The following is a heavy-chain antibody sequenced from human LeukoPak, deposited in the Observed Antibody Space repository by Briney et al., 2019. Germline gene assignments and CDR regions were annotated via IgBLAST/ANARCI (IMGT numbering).Heavy chain of an antibody. CDR1: GGSVRSYY. CDR2: IYTSGST. J-gene: IGHJ4*02. Sequence: SETLSLTCSVSGGSVRSYYWSWIRQFAGKELLWIGYIYTSGSTDYNPSLKSRVTISVDRSRNLIFLNLRSVTAADTAVYYCAGGPAWAGTAFDFWGQGSRVTVSS. V-gene: IGHV4-4*09. CDR3: AGGPAWAGTAFDF. D-gene: IGHD6-19*01.